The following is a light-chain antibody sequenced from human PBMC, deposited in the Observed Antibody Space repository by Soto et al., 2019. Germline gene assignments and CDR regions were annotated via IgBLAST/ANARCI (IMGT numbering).Light chain of an antibody. V-gene: IGKV1-6*01. J-gene: IGKJ1*01. CDR3: LQDFNYPWT. Sequence: AIQMTQSPSSLSASVGDRVTITCRASQDIRNDLGWYQQKPGKTPKLLIFAASSLQSGVPSRFSGSGSGTDFTLTISSLQPEDFATYYCLQDFNYPWTFGQGTMVEIE. CDR2: AAS. CDR1: QDIRND.